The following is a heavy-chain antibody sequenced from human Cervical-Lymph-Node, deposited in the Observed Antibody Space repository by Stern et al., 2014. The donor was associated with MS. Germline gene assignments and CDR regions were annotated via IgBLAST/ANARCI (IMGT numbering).Heavy chain of an antibody. J-gene: IGHJ6*02. CDR2: IGSSGMTI. D-gene: IGHD3-3*01. CDR1: GFAFRPYT. Sequence: EVQLVESGGDLVQPGGSLRLSCAASGFAFRPYTMTWVRPAPGQGLEWISYIGSSGMTIDYADSVKGRFTISRDNANNSLFLQIARDDVGILGFSEWILGSYGMDVWGQGTTVTVSS. CDR3: ILGSYGMDV. V-gene: IGHV3-48*04.